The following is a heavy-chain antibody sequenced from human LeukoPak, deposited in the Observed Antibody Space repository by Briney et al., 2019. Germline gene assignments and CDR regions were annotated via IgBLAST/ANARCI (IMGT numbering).Heavy chain of an antibody. CDR3: ARQRYSSGGDNAFDI. V-gene: IGHV5-51*01. CDR1: GFTFSSYG. CDR2: IYPGDSDT. Sequence: GGTLRLSCAASGFTFSSYGMSWVRQMPGKGLEWMGIIYPGDSDTRYSPSFQGQVTISADKSISTAYLQWSSLKASDTAMYYCARQRYSSGGDNAFDIWGQGTMVTVSS. D-gene: IGHD6-19*01. J-gene: IGHJ3*02.